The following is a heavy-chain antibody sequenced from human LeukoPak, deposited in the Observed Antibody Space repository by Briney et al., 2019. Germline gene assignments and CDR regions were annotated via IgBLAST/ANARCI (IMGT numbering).Heavy chain of an antibody. CDR3: AKEIPSSLFPAYGMDV. CDR2: ISGSGGST. J-gene: IGHJ6*02. D-gene: IGHD3-10*02. Sequence: QSGGSLRLSCAASGFTFSSYAMSWVRQAPGKGLEWVSAISGSGGSTYYADSVKGRFTISRDNSKNTLYLQMSSLRAEDTAVYYCAKEIPSSLFPAYGMDVWGQGTTVTVSS. V-gene: IGHV3-23*01. CDR1: GFTFSSYA.